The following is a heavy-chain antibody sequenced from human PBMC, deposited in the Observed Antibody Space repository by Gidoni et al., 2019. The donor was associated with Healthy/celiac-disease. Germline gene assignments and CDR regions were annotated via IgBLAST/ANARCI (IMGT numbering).Heavy chain of an antibody. D-gene: IGHD3-10*01. CDR1: GGTFSSYA. Sequence: QVQLVQSGAAVKKPGSSVKVSCKASGGTFSSYAISWVRQAPGQGLEWMGGIIPIFGTANYAQKFQGRVTITADKSTSTAYMELSSLRSEDTAVYYCARVHITMVRGVIEGGMDVWGQGTTVTVSS. J-gene: IGHJ6*02. V-gene: IGHV1-69*06. CDR3: ARVHITMVRGVIEGGMDV. CDR2: IIPIFGTA.